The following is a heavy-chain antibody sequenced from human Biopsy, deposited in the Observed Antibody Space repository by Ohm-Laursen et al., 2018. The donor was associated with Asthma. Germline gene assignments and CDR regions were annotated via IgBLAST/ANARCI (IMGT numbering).Heavy chain of an antibody. CDR2: VHSSGST. J-gene: IGHJ4*02. Sequence: SETLSLTCTVSPGSINDYYWNWIRQLPGKGLEWVGYVHSSGSTRFNPSLKSRITVSVDTSVDQVSLKLSSVSAAAPAIYYCARATSILSQGGPHDFDYWGPGTLATVSS. D-gene: IGHD2-21*01. CDR3: ARATSILSQGGPHDFDY. CDR1: PGSINDYY. V-gene: IGHV4-59*01.